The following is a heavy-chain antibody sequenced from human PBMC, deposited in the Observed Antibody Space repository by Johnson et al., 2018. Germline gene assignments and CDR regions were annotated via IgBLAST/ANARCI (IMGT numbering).Heavy chain of an antibody. CDR1: GFTFSSYA. Sequence: VQLVESGGGVVQPGRSLRLSCAASGFTFSSYAMHWVRQAPGKGLEWVSYISSSSSTIYYADSVKGRFTISRDNAKNSLYLQMNSLRAEDTAVYYCARVYSSGGPEYFQHWGQGTLVTVSS. CDR2: ISSSSSTI. D-gene: IGHD6-19*01. J-gene: IGHJ1*01. V-gene: IGHV3-48*01. CDR3: ARVYSSGGPEYFQH.